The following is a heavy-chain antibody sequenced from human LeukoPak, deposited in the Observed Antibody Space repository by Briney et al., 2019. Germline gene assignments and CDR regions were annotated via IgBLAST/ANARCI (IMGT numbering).Heavy chain of an antibody. V-gene: IGHV4-34*01. D-gene: IGHD3-22*01. CDR3: ASGRLFAGPNWFDP. CDR2: INHSGST. Sequence: SEALSLTCAVYGGSFSGYYWSWIRQPPGKGLERIGEINHSGSTNYNPSLKSRVTISVDTSKNQFSLKLSSVTAADTAVYYCASGRLFAGPNWFDPWGQGTLVTFSS. CDR1: GGSFSGYY. J-gene: IGHJ5*02.